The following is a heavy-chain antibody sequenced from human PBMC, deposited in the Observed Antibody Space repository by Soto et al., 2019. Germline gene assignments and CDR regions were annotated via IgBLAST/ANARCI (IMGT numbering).Heavy chain of an antibody. V-gene: IGHV4-39*01. J-gene: IGHJ4*02. D-gene: IGHD2-2*02. CDR3: ARHRSNTLYFDY. CDR1: GGSISSSSYY. CDR2: IYYSGST. Sequence: PSETLSLTCPVSGGSISSSSYYWGWIRQPPGKGLEWIGSIYYSGSTYYNPSLKSRVTISVDTSKNQFSLKLSSVTAADTAVYYCARHRSNTLYFDYWGQGTLVTVSS.